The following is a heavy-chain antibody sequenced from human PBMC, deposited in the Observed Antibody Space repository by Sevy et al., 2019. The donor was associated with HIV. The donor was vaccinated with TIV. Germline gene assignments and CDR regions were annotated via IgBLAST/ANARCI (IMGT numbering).Heavy chain of an antibody. V-gene: IGHV3-7*01. CDR3: VRAIAADGSF. J-gene: IGHJ4*02. CDR2: IKQDGSVK. CDR1: GFSLNSYW. D-gene: IGHD6-13*01. Sequence: GGSLRLSCAASGFSLNSYWMSWVRQAPGKGLEWVANIKQDGSVKYYVDSVKGRFTISRDNARNLRYLQMNGLRAEDTALYYCVRAIAADGSFWGQGTLVTVSS.